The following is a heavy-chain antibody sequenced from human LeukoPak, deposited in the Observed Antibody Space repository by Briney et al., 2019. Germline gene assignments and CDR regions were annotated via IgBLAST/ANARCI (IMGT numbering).Heavy chain of an antibody. CDR2: IYTSGST. J-gene: IGHJ4*02. CDR1: GGSISSGSYY. Sequence: PSETLSLTCTVSGGSISSGSYYWSWIRQPAGKGLEWIGRIYTSGSTTYNPSLKSRVTISVDTSKNQLSLKLSSVTAADTAVYYCARDRPDTAMVYYFGYWGQGTLVTVSS. V-gene: IGHV4-61*02. CDR3: ARDRPDTAMVYYFGY. D-gene: IGHD5-18*01.